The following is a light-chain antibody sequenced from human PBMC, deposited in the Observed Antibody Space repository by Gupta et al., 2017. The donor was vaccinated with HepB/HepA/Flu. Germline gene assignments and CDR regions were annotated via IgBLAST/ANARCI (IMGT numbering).Light chain of an antibody. J-gene: IGLJ3*02. V-gene: IGLV2-23*02. CDR2: EVS. Sequence: QSDLPQPASVSGSPGPSITISCTGTSSDVGSYNLVSWYQQHPGKAPKLMIYEVSKRPSGVSNRFSGSKSGNTASLTISGHQAEDEADYYCCSYAGSSTWVFGGGTKLTVL. CDR1: SSDVGSYNL. CDR3: CSYAGSSTWV.